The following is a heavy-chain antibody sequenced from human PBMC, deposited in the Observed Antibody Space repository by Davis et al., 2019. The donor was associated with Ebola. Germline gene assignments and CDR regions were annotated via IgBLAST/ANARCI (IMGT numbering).Heavy chain of an antibody. D-gene: IGHD6-19*01. V-gene: IGHV1-18*01. Sequence: ASVKVSCKASGYTFTSYGISWVRQAPGQGLEWMGWISAYNGNTNYAQKLQGRVTMTTDTSTSTAYMELRSLRSDDTAVYYCARDLGSGWYFDYYYYGMDVWGKGTTVTVSS. CDR1: GYTFTSYG. J-gene: IGHJ6*04. CDR2: ISAYNGNT. CDR3: ARDLGSGWYFDYYYYGMDV.